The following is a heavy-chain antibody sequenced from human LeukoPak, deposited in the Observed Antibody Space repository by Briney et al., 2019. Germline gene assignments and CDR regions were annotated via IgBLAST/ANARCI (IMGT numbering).Heavy chain of an antibody. CDR2: FDPEDGET. CDR1: GYTLTELS. D-gene: IGHD1-26*01. Sequence: GASVKVSCKVSGYTLTELSMHWVRQAPGKGLEWMGGFDPEDGETIYAQKFQGRVTMTEDTSTDTAYMELSSLRSEDTAVYYCATGGSGSYHNWFDPWSQGTLVTVSS. V-gene: IGHV1-24*01. CDR3: ATGGSGSYHNWFDP. J-gene: IGHJ5*02.